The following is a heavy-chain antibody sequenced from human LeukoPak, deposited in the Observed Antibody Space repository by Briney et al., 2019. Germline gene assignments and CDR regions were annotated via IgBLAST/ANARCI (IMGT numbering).Heavy chain of an antibody. D-gene: IGHD3-16*02. CDR1: GGSISSGSHY. J-gene: IGHJ4*02. Sequence: KPSETLSLTCIVSGGSISSGSHYWSWIRQPPGKGLEWIGYIYYSGSTNYNPSLKSRVTISVDTSKNQVSLRLSSVTAADTAVYYCARGRSRDDVWGSYRTFDYWGQGTLVTVSS. CDR3: ARGRSRDDVWGSYRTFDY. V-gene: IGHV4-61*01. CDR2: IYYSGST.